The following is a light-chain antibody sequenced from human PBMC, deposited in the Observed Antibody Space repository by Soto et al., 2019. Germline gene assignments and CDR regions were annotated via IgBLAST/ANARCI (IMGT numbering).Light chain of an antibody. J-gene: IGLJ2*01. Sequence: QSVLAQPPSASGSPGQSVTITCTGTNSDVGTYNYVSWYQHHPGKAPKFMIYEVSKRPLGVPDRFSGSESGNTASLTVSGLQAEDEADYYCSSYAGSNNLVFGGGTKLTVL. V-gene: IGLV2-8*01. CDR3: SSYAGSNNLV. CDR2: EVS. CDR1: NSDVGTYNY.